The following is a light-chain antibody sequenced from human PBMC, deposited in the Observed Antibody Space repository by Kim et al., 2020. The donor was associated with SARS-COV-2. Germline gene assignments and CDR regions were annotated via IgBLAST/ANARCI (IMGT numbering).Light chain of an antibody. Sequence: DIQITQSPSSLSASVGDRVTITCRASQAISNSLAWYQQKPGNAPRHLIYGASTLQSGVPSRLSGSGSGTDFALTISSLQPEDVATYYCQRQNKTLSLTFGGGTKVDIK. CDR3: QRQNKTLSLT. J-gene: IGKJ4*02. CDR2: GAS. CDR1: QAISNS. V-gene: IGKV1-27*01.